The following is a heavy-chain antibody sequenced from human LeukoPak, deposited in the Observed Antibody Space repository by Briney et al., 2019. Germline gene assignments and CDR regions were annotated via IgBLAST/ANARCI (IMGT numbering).Heavy chain of an antibody. J-gene: IGHJ6*03. V-gene: IGHV1-69*05. D-gene: IGHD2-2*01. CDR3: ASGSGVVPAARDYYYYYMDV. Sequence: ASVKVSCKASGGTFSSYAISWVRQAPGQGLEWMGGIIPIFGTANYAQKFQGRVTITTDESTSTAYMELSSLRSEDTAVYYCASGSGVVPAARDYYYYYMDVWGKGTTVTVSS. CDR1: GGTFSSYA. CDR2: IIPIFGTA.